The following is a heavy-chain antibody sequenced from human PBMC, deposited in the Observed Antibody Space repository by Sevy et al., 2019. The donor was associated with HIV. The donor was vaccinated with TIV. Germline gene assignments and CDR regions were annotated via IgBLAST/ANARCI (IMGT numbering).Heavy chain of an antibody. CDR3: ARGQVLRFFDWPTYGLDV. Sequence: GGSLRLSCVASGFSFSRYWMSWVRQTPEKGLEWVANIKQDGSEKNYVDSVKGRFTISRDNAKNTVYLQMDSLRAEDTAFYYCARGQVLRFFDWPTYGLDVWGQGTTVTVSS. D-gene: IGHD3-3*01. J-gene: IGHJ6*02. CDR2: IKQDGSEK. CDR1: GFSFSRYW. V-gene: IGHV3-7*01.